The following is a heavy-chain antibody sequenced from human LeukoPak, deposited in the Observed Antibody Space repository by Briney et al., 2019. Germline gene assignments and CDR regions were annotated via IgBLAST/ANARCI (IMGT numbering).Heavy chain of an antibody. J-gene: IGHJ4*02. CDR3: ARYHDVLTGFPFDY. D-gene: IGHD3-9*01. V-gene: IGHV4-59*12. CDR2: IYYSGST. CDR1: GGSISSYY. Sequence: SETLSLTCTVSGGSISSYYWSWIRQPPGKGLEWIGYIYYSGSTNYNPSLKSRVTISVDTSKNQFSLKLSSVTAADTAVYYCARYHDVLTGFPFDYWGQGTLVTVSS.